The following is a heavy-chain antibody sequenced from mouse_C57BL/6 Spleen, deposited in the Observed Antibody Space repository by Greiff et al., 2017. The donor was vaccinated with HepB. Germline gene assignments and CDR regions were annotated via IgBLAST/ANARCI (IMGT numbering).Heavy chain of an antibody. J-gene: IGHJ4*01. CDR3: ARRGWLLRDYAMDY. V-gene: IGHV5-4*03. Sequence: DVKLVESGGGLVKPGGSLKLSCAASGFTFSSYAMSWVRQTPEKRLEWVATISDGGCYTYYPDNVKGRFTISRDNAKNNLYLQMSHLKSEDTAMYYCARRGWLLRDYAMDYWGQGTSVTVSS. CDR1: GFTFSSYA. CDR2: ISDGGCYT. D-gene: IGHD2-3*01.